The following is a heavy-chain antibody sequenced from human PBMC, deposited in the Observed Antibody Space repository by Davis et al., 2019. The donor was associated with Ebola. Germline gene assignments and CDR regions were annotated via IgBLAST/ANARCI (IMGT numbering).Heavy chain of an antibody. CDR2: ISGSGGTT. J-gene: IGHJ4*02. D-gene: IGHD3-22*01. CDR3: ARASTRGYYDSSGLFDY. CDR1: GFTFSSYA. V-gene: IGHV3-23*01. Sequence: GESLKISCAASGFTFSSYAMTWVRQAPGKGLEWVSAISGSGGTTYYAGSVKGRFTVSRDNSKNTLYLQMNSLRAEDTAVYYCARASTRGYYDSSGLFDYWGQGTLVTVSS.